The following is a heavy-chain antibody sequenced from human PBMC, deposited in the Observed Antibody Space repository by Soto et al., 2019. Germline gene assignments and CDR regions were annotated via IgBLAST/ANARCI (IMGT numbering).Heavy chain of an antibody. CDR2: INPNSGGT. D-gene: IGHD6-19*01. CDR1: GYTFTGYY. Sequence: ASVKVSCKASGYTFTGYYMHWVRQAPGQGLEWMGWINPNSGGTNYAQKFQGWVTMTRDTSISTAYMELSRLRSDDTAVYYCARVTLAGYSSGPFDYWGQGTLVTVSS. V-gene: IGHV1-2*04. CDR3: ARVTLAGYSSGPFDY. J-gene: IGHJ4*02.